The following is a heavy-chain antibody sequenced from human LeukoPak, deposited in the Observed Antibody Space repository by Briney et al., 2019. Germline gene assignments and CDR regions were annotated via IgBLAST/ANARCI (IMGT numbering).Heavy chain of an antibody. D-gene: IGHD2-15*01. CDR3: ARDLRVVVAATPKNYYYYGMDV. CDR2: ISAYNGDT. V-gene: IGHV1-18*01. Sequence: ASVKVSCKASGYTFNNHGISWVRQAPGQGLEWMGWISAYNGDTKYPQKFQGRVTMTTDTPTSTAYMELRSLRSDDTAVYYCARDLRVVVAATPKNYYYYGMDVWGQGTTVTVSS. CDR1: GYTFNNHG. J-gene: IGHJ6*02.